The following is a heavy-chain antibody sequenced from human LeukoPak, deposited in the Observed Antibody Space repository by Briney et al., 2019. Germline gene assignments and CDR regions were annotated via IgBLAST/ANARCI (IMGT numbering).Heavy chain of an antibody. V-gene: IGHV3-NL1*01. D-gene: IGHD3-22*01. CDR2: IYSGGST. J-gene: IGHJ6*02. CDR3: ARGRYDSSGYYYEDYYYGMDV. CDR1: GFTFSSYG. Sequence: GGSLRLSCATSGFTFSSYGFHWVRQALGKGLEWASVIYSGGSTYYADSVKGRFTISRDNSKNTLYLQMNSLRAEDTAVYYCARGRYDSSGYYYEDYYYGMDVWGQGTTVTVSS.